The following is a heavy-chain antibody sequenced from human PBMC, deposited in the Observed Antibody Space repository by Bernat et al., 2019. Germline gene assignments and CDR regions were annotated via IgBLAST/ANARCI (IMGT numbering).Heavy chain of an antibody. D-gene: IGHD2-2*01. Sequence: EVQLLESGGGLVQPGGSLRLSCAASGFTFSSYAMSWVRQAPGKGLEWVSAISGSGGSTDYADSVEGRFTISRDNSKNTLYLQMNSLRAEDTAVYYCAKNIVVVPAAMGDGMDVWGQGTTVTVSS. CDR3: AKNIVVVPAAMGDGMDV. CDR2: ISGSGGST. V-gene: IGHV3-23*01. CDR1: GFTFSSYA. J-gene: IGHJ6*02.